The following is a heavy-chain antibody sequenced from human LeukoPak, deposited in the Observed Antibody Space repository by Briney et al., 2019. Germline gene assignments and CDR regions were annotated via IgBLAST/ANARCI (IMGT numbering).Heavy chain of an antibody. J-gene: IGHJ4*02. D-gene: IGHD1-26*01. CDR3: ARGRFAVGAGCYFDY. V-gene: IGHV3-21*01. Sequence: NPGGSLRLSCAASGFTFSSYSVNWVRQAPGKGLEWVSSISSSSSYIYYADSVKGRFTIYRDNAKNSLYLQMNSLRAEDTAVYYCARGRFAVGAGCYFDYWGQGTLVSVSS. CDR2: ISSSSSYI. CDR1: GFTFSSYS.